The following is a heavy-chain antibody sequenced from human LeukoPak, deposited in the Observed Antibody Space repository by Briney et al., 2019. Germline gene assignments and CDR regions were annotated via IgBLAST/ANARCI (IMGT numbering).Heavy chain of an antibody. Sequence: SETLSLTCTVSGGSISSTSYYWGWIRQPPGKGLEWIGSIHYSGSTYYNSSLGSRVTISVDTSNNQFSLNLRSVTAADTAVYYCARLKGDFTFDYWGQGTLVTVSS. J-gene: IGHJ4*02. V-gene: IGHV4-39*01. CDR2: IHYSGST. CDR3: ARLKGDFTFDY. D-gene: IGHD2-21*02. CDR1: GGSISSTSYY.